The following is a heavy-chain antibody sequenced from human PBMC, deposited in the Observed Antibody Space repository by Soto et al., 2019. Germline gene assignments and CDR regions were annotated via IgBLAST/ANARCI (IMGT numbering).Heavy chain of an antibody. CDR2: INTVNGNT. CDR1: GYTFTSYA. D-gene: IGHD2-15*01. CDR3: ARGDIVVVLAALLFDP. V-gene: IGHV1-3*04. J-gene: IGHJ5*02. Sequence: ASVKVSCKASGYTFTSYAIHWVRQAPGQRLEWMGWINTVNGNTKYSQRFQGRVTITRDTSASTAYMDLSSLRSEDTAVYYCARGDIVVVLAALLFDPWGQGTLVTVSS.